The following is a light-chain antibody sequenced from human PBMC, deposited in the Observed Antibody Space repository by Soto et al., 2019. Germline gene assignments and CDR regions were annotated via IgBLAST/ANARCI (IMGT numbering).Light chain of an antibody. CDR3: QQYNTFWT. Sequence: GDRVTITCRASQSISSWLAWYQQKPGKAPKLLIYDVSSLESGVPSRLSGSGSGTEFTLTISSLQPDDFATYYCQQYNTFWTFGQGTKVEIK. CDR1: QSISSW. J-gene: IGKJ1*01. V-gene: IGKV1-5*01. CDR2: DVS.